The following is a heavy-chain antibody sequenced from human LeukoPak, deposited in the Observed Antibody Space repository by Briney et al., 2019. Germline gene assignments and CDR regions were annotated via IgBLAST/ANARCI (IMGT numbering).Heavy chain of an antibody. CDR3: AREAQVGGALQS. D-gene: IGHD1-26*01. J-gene: IGHJ5*02. CDR1: GFTFSAYW. CDR2: INTDGSRT. Sequence: GGSLTLSCAASGFTFSAYWMHWVRQAPGKGLVWVSRINTDGSRTTYADSVQGRFTISRDTAKNTLFLQMNSLRAEDTAVYYCAREAQVGGALQSWGQGTLVTVSS. V-gene: IGHV3-74*01.